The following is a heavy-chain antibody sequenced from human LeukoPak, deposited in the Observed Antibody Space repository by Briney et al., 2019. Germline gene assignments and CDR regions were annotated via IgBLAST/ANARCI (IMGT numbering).Heavy chain of an antibody. V-gene: IGHV3-23*01. CDR2: MSGRGDST. D-gene: IGHD3-22*01. J-gene: IGHJ4*02. Sequence: WGSLRLSCKASGFSFSDFAMTWVRQAPGKGLEWVSTMSGRGDSTYYADSVKGRFTVSRDNSDNTLYLHMNSLRAEDTAVYFCANPDSSGFYFSMRFDFWGQGTLVTVSS. CDR1: GFSFSDFA. CDR3: ANPDSSGFYFSMRFDF.